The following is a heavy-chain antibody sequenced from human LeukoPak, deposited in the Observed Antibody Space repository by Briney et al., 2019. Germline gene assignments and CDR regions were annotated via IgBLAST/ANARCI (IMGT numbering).Heavy chain of an antibody. D-gene: IGHD2-15*01. CDR1: GGSISGSSYY. J-gene: IGHJ6*03. CDR2: IYYSGST. CDR3: ASVYCSGGSCYAYYYYYYYMDV. V-gene: IGHV4-39*01. Sequence: SETLSLTCTVSGGSISGSSYYWGWIRQPPGKGLEWIGSIYYSGSTYYNPSLKSRVTISVDTSKNQFSLKLRSVTAADTAVYYCASVYCSGGSCYAYYYYYYYMDVWGKGTTVTVSS.